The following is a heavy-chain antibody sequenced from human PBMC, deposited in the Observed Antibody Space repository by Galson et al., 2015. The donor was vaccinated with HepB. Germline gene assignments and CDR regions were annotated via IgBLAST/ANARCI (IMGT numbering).Heavy chain of an antibody. CDR2: IYHSGST. V-gene: IGHV4-38-2*01. J-gene: IGHJ3*02. CDR3: ASPWIRENMVAPWDAFDI. CDR1: GYSINSGYY. Sequence: SETLSLTCSVSGYSINSGYYWGWIRQPPGKGLEWIGSIYHSGSTYYNPSLKSRVTILVDTSEDQFSLELRSVTAADTAMYYCASPWIRENMVAPWDAFDIWGPGIMVTVSS. D-gene: IGHD5-12*01.